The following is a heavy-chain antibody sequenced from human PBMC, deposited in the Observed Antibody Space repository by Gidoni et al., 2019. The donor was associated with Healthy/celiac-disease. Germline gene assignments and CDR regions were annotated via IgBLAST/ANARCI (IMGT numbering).Heavy chain of an antibody. V-gene: IGHV3-23*01. D-gene: IGHD5-12*01. CDR1: GFTFIRFA. Sequence: EVQLLESGGGLVQPGGSLRLPFAASGFTFIRFAMSWVRQAPGKGLVVVSGISGSGGSTYYADAVKGRFTISRDNYKNTLYLQMNSLRAEDTAVYYCAKVVDIVATKQDAFDIWGQGTMVTVSS. J-gene: IGHJ3*02. CDR2: ISGSGGST. CDR3: AKVVDIVATKQDAFDI.